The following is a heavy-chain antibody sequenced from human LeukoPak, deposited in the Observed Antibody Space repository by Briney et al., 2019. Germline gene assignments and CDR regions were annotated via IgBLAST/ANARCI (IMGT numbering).Heavy chain of an antibody. CDR1: GFTFSNYA. D-gene: IGHD3-10*01. J-gene: IGHJ4*02. CDR3: ARDMYDNGWSSFDY. Sequence: GGSLRLSCAASGFTFSNYAMHWVRQVPGKGLEWVAVISFDGTNKYYANSVQGRFTISRDNSKNTLYLQMNSLRTEDTALYYCARDMYDNGWSSFDYWGQGTLVTVSS. CDR2: ISFDGTNK. V-gene: IGHV3-30-3*01.